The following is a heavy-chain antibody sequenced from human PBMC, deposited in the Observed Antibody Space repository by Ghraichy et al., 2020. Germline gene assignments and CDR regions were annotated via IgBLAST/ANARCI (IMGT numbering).Heavy chain of an antibody. CDR1: GFTFSSYS. CDR2: ISSSSSYI. CDR3: ARDSYYDILTGYYPGGSFDY. D-gene: IGHD3-9*01. V-gene: IGHV3-21*01. J-gene: IGHJ4*02. Sequence: GGSLRLSCAASGFTFSSYSMNWVRQAPGKGLEWVSSISSSSSYIYYADSVKGRFTISRDNAKNSLYLQMNSLRAEDTAVYYCARDSYYDILTGYYPGGSFDYWGQGTLVTVSS.